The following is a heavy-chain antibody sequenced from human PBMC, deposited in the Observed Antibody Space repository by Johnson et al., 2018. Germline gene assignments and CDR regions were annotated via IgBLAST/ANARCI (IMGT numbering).Heavy chain of an antibody. Sequence: EVQLLESGGGLVQXGGSXRLXCAASGFTFSSYALSWVRQAPGKGLEWVAAISGSGGSTYYAAPVKGRFTIASDNSKNRLYLPMNSLRAADTAVYYCARGTLDSSSFAFDIWGQGTMVTVSS. CDR3: ARGTLDSSSFAFDI. D-gene: IGHD6-13*01. CDR1: GFTFSSYA. CDR2: ISGSGGST. V-gene: IGHV3-23*01. J-gene: IGHJ3*02.